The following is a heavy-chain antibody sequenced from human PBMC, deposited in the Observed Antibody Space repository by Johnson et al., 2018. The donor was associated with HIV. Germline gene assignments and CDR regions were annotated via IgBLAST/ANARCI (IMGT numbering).Heavy chain of an antibody. J-gene: IGHJ3*02. CDR2: IYSGDTT. CDR1: GFTVSSIY. D-gene: IGHD5-18*01. CDR3: ARAYSYGAFDI. Sequence: VQLVESGGALVQPGGSLRLSCAASGFTVSSIYMSWVRQAPGKGLEWVSVIYSGDTTYYADSVKGRFTISRDNSKNTLYLQMSSLRAEDTAVYYWARAYSYGAFDIWGQGTMVTVSS. V-gene: IGHV3-66*01.